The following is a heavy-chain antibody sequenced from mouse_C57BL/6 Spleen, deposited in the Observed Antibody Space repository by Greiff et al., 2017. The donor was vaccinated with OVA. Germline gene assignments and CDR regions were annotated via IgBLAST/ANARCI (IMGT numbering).Heavy chain of an antibody. D-gene: IGHD2-5*01. J-gene: IGHJ2*01. CDR2: IYPGDGDT. CDR1: GYAFSSSW. V-gene: IGHV1-82*01. Sequence: QVQLQQSGPELVKPGASVKISCKASGYAFSSSWMNWVKQRPGKGLEWIGRIYPGDGDTNYNGKFKGKATLTADKSSSTAYMQLSSLTSEDSAVYFCARAYYSNPLFDYWGQGTTLTVSS. CDR3: ARAYYSNPLFDY.